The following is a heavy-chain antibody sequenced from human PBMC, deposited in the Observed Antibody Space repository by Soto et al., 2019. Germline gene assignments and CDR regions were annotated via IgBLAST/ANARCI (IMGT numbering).Heavy chain of an antibody. CDR2: IYYSGST. CDR3: ARSVDSSSWYGQYYFDY. V-gene: IGHV4-59*01. J-gene: IGHJ4*02. D-gene: IGHD6-13*01. Sequence: SETLSLTCTVSGGSISSYYWSWIRQPPGKGLEWIGYIYYSGSTNYNPSLKSRVTISVDTSKNQFSLKLSSVTAADTAVYYCARSVDSSSWYGQYYFDYWGQGTLVTVSS. CDR1: GGSISSYY.